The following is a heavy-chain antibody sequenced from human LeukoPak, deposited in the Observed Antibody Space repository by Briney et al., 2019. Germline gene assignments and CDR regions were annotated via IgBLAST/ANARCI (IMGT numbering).Heavy chain of an antibody. J-gene: IGHJ4*02. CDR3: AKVPPEMATIPLLDY. CDR1: GFTFSSYW. V-gene: IGHV3-23*01. Sequence: GGSLRLSCAASGFTFSSYWLSWVRQAPGKGLEWVSAISGSGGSTYYADSVKGRFTISRDNSKNTLYLQMNSLRAEDTAVYYCAKVPPEMATIPLLDYWGQGTLVTVSS. CDR2: ISGSGGST. D-gene: IGHD5-24*01.